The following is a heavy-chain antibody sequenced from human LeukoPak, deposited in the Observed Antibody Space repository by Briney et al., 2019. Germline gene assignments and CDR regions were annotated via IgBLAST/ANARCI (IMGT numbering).Heavy chain of an antibody. CDR3: ARVHNYYDSSGYSIFDY. Sequence: PSETLSLTCTVSGVSISSFYWSWIRQPPGKGLEWIGYIYYTGRTNYNPSLKSRVTISVDTSKNQFSLKLSSVTAADTAVYYCARVHNYYDSSGYSIFDYWGQGTLVTVSS. CDR2: IYYTGRT. CDR1: GVSISSFY. V-gene: IGHV4-59*01. D-gene: IGHD3-22*01. J-gene: IGHJ4*02.